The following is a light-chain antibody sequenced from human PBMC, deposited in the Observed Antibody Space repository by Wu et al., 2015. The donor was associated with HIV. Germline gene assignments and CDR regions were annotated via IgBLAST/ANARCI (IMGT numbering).Light chain of an antibody. Sequence: EIVMTQSPATLSVSPGERATLSCRASQSLSSNLAWYQQKPGQAPRLLIYGASTRATGIPARFSGSGSGTDFTLTINRLEPEDFAVYYCQQYINSPVTFGQGTKLEIK. CDR3: QQYINSPVT. CDR2: GAS. V-gene: IGKV3-15*01. J-gene: IGKJ2*01. CDR1: QSLSSN.